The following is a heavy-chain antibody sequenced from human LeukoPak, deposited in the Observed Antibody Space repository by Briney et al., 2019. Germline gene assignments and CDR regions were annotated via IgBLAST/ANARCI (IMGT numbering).Heavy chain of an antibody. Sequence: SETLSLTCTVSGGSISSVNYYWGWIRQPPGKGLEWIGSIYYSGSTYYNPSLKSRVTISVDTSKNQFSLKLSSVTAADTAVYYSARDAREYCSSTSCYPGWFDPWGQGTLVTVSS. V-gene: IGHV4-39*07. D-gene: IGHD2-2*01. J-gene: IGHJ5*02. CDR2: IYYSGST. CDR3: ARDAREYCSSTSCYPGWFDP. CDR1: GGSISSVNYY.